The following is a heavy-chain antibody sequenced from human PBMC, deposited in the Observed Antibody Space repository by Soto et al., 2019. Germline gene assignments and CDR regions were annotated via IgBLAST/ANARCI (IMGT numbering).Heavy chain of an antibody. D-gene: IGHD6-13*01. CDR3: ARETTAGNLDY. J-gene: IGHJ4*02. CDR2: IYYTGST. V-gene: IGHV4-59*01. Sequence: SETLSLTCTVSGGSISSYYWSWIRQPPGKGLEWIGYIYYTGSTNYNPSLKSRVTISVDTSNQFSLNLSSVTAADTAVYYCARETTAGNLDYWGQGTLVTVSS. CDR1: GGSISSYY.